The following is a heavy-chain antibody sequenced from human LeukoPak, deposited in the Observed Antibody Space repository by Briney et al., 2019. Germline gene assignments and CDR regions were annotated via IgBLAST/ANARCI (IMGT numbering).Heavy chain of an antibody. CDR2: MNPNSGNT. CDR1: GYTFTSYD. D-gene: IGHD6-19*01. Sequence: ASVKVSCKASGYTFTSYDINRVRQATGQGLEWMGWMNPNSGNTGYAQKFQGRVTMTRNTSISTAYMELSSLRSEDTAVYYCARGRIAVAGTLAYWGQGTLVTVSS. CDR3: ARGRIAVAGTLAY. V-gene: IGHV1-8*01. J-gene: IGHJ4*02.